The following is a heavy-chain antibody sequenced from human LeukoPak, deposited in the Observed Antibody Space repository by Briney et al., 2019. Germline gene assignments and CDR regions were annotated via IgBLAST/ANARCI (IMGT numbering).Heavy chain of an antibody. J-gene: IGHJ3*02. V-gene: IGHV4-61*01. D-gene: IGHD3-16*01. CDR3: ARVGRAFDI. CDR2: IYYSGST. Sequence: SETLSLTCTVSGGYVGSGTYYWSWIRQPPGKGLEWIGYIYYSGSTNYNPSLKSRVTISVDTSKNQFSLKLSSVTAADTAVYYCARVGRAFDIWGQGTMVTVSS. CDR1: GGYVGSGTYY.